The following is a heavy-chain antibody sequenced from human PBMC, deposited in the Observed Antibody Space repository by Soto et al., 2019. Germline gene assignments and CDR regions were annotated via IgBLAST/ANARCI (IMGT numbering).Heavy chain of an antibody. V-gene: IGHV3-48*03. CDR3: ARRGSR. D-gene: IGHD2-15*01. J-gene: IGHJ3*01. CDR2: IHPGGQTI. CDR1: GFTFSSSE. Sequence: EVQLVESGGGLVQPGGSLRLSCAASGFTFSSSEMYWVRQAPGKGLEWISYIHPGGQTIFYAESVKGRFTISRENAKHSVYLQMNSLSAEDTAVYYCARRGSRWGRGTKVTVSS.